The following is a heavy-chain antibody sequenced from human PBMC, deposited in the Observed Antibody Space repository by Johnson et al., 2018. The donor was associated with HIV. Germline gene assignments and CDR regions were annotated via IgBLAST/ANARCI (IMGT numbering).Heavy chain of an antibody. D-gene: IGHD2-8*02. CDR2: ISSSGSTI. CDR1: GFTFSDYY. J-gene: IGHJ3*02. Sequence: QVQLVESGGGVVQPGRSLRVSCGTSGFTFSDYYMSWIRQAPGKGLEWVSYISSSGSTIYYADSVKGRFTISRDNAKNSLYLQMNNLRAEDTAVYYCVREFYCTGGVCYLGDAFDIWGQGTMVTVSS. CDR3: VREFYCTGGVCYLGDAFDI. V-gene: IGHV3-11*01.